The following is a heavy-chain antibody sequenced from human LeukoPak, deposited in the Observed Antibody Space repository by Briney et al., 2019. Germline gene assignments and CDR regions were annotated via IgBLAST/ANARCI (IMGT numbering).Heavy chain of an antibody. J-gene: IGHJ4*02. D-gene: IGHD6-13*01. V-gene: IGHV4-61*08. CDR2: IYYSGST. CDR3: ARGSSWYWYFDY. Sequence: SETLSLTCTVSGGSISSGGYYWSWIRQPPGKGLEWIGYIYYSGSTNYNPSLKSRVTISVDTSKNQFSLKLSSVTAADTAVYHCARGSSWYWYFDYWGQGTLVTVSS. CDR1: GGSISSGGYY.